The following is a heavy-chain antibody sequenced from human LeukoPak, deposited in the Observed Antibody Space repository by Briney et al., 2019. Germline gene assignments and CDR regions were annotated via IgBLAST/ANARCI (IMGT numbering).Heavy chain of an antibody. J-gene: IGHJ4*02. CDR2: ISYDGSNK. V-gene: IGHV3-30-3*01. CDR1: GFTFSSYA. CDR3: AREMDGYSGYGLDY. Sequence: PGGSLRLSCAASGFTFSSYAMHWVRQAPGKGLEWVAVISYDGSNKYYADSVKGRFTISRDNSKNTLYLQMNSLRAEDMAVYYCAREMDGYSGYGLDYWGQGTLVTVSS. D-gene: IGHD5-12*01.